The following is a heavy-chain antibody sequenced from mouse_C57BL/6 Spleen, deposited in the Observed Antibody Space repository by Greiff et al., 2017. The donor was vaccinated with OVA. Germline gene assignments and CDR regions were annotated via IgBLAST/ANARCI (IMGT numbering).Heavy chain of an antibody. CDR1: GYTFTSYW. J-gene: IGHJ3*01. CDR3: ARSYDYDVTWFAY. V-gene: IGHV1-69*01. D-gene: IGHD2-4*01. CDR2: IDPADSYI. Sequence: VQLQQPGAELVMPGASVKLSCKASGYTFTSYWMHWVKQRPGQGLEWIGEIDPADSYINYTQKFTGKSTLTVDKSSSTAYMQLSSLTSEDSADYYVARSYDYDVTWFAYWGQGTLVTVSA.